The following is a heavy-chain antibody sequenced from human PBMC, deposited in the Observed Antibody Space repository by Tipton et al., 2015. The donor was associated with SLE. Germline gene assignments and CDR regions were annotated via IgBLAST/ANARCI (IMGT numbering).Heavy chain of an antibody. CDR3: ARDALPITIFGGYDY. V-gene: IGHV1-8*01. CDR1: GYTFANYD. D-gene: IGHD3-3*01. J-gene: IGHJ4*02. Sequence: QLVQSGPEVKKPGASVKVSCKASGYTFANYDINWVRQATGQGLEWMGWMNPNSGNTGYAQKFQGRVTMTRNTSTSTAYMDLRSLRSEDTAVYYCARDALPITIFGGYDYWGQGTLVTVSS. CDR2: MNPNSGNT.